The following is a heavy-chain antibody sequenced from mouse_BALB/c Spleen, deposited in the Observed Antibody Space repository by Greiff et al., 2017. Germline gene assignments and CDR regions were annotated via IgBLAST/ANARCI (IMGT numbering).Heavy chain of an antibody. CDR1: GFTFSDYY. J-gene: IGHJ4*01. V-gene: IGHV5-4*02. D-gene: IGHD3-3*01. CDR2: ISDGGSYT. Sequence: EVQGVESGGGLVKPGGSLKLSCAASGFTFSDYYMYWVRQTPEKRLEWVATISDGGSYTYYPDSVKGRFTISRDNAKNNLYLQMSSLKSEDTAMYYCARDRGDLGLYAMDYWGQGTSVTVSS. CDR3: ARDRGDLGLYAMDY.